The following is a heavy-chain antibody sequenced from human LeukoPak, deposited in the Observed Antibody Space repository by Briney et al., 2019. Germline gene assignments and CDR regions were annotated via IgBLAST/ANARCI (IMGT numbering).Heavy chain of an antibody. CDR3: ARLYYYDGWFDP. CDR1: GFSLSTSGVG. V-gene: IGHV4-61*08. Sequence: SGPTLVNPTQTLTLTCTFSGFSLSTSGVGVGWIRQPPGKGLEWIWYIYYSGSTNYNPSLKSRVAISVDTSKNQFSLKLSSVTAADTAVYYCARLYYYDGWFDPWGQGTLVTVSS. D-gene: IGHD3-22*01. CDR2: IYYSGST. J-gene: IGHJ5*02.